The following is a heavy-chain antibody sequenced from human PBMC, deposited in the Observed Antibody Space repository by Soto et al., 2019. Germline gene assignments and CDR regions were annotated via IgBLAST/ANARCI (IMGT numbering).Heavy chain of an antibody. V-gene: IGHV3-30*18. CDR1: GFSFSTYG. J-gene: IGHJ4*02. CDR3: AKDISRGVMTFDY. Sequence: QVQLVESGGGVVQPGGSLRLSCAASGFSFSTYGMHWVRQAPGKGLEWVAVISDNGYNKYYADSVKGRLTISRDNSKNTLYVQMNSLRPEDSAVYYCAKDISRGVMTFDYWGQGTLVTVSS. D-gene: IGHD2-21*01. CDR2: ISDNGYNK.